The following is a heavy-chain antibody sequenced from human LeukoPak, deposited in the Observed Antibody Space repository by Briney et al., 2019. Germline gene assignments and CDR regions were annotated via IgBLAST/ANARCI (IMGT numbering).Heavy chain of an antibody. CDR3: ARVTGYTIEDYFDY. CDR1: GFTFSSYS. J-gene: IGHJ4*02. D-gene: IGHD3-9*01. Sequence: PGGSLRLSCAASGFTFSSYSMNWVRQPPGKGLEWIGYIYYSGSTNYNPSLKSRVTISVKTSKNQFSLKLRSVTAADTAVYYCARVTGYTIEDYFDYWGQGTLVTVSS. CDR2: IYYSGST. V-gene: IGHV4-59*01.